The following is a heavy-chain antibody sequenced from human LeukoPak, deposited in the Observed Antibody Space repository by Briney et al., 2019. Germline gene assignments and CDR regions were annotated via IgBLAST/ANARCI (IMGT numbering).Heavy chain of an antibody. CDR3: ARPHDGGSYSNDAFDI. CDR1: GYTFTDYY. Sequence: ASVKVSCKASGYTFTDYYMHWVRQAPGQGLEWIGWINADSGGTRYSQKFQGRVTMTRDTSINTVYMELSRLRSDDTAVYYCARPHDGGSYSNDAFDIWGQGTMVTVSS. V-gene: IGHV1-2*02. J-gene: IGHJ3*02. CDR2: INADSGGT. D-gene: IGHD1-26*01.